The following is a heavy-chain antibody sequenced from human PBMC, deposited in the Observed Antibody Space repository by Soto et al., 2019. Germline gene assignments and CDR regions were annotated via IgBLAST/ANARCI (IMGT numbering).Heavy chain of an antibody. Sequence: ASVKVSCKASGGTFSSYAISWVRQAPGQGLEWMGGIIPIFGTANYAQKFQGRVTITADESTSTAYMELSSLRSEDTAVYYCALIVLPADIHHYYYGMDVWGQGTRVTVSS. D-gene: IGHD2-2*01. J-gene: IGHJ6*02. CDR2: IIPIFGTA. CDR1: GGTFSSYA. CDR3: ALIVLPADIHHYYYGMDV. V-gene: IGHV1-69*13.